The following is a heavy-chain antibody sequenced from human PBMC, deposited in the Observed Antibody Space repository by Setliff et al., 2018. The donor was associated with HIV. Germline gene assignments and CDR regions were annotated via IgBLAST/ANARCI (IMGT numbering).Heavy chain of an antibody. CDR2: IIPIFGTT. Sequence: SVKVSCKASGDTCSTYTISWVRQAPGQGLAWMGGIIPIFGTTNYAQNFQGRFTITADQSTSTAYMELSSLRSEDTAVYYCARERISGSYGGRDAFDIWGQGTMVT. CDR1: GDTCSTYT. J-gene: IGHJ3*02. D-gene: IGHD1-26*01. CDR3: ARERISGSYGGRDAFDI. V-gene: IGHV1-69*13.